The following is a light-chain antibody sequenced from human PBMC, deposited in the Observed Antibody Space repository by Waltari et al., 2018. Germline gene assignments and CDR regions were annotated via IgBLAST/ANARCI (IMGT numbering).Light chain of an antibody. CDR3: CSYGGSYTS. Sequence: QSALTQPRSVSGSPGQSVTISCTGTSSDVGGYDYVSWYQQHPGKAPKLMIYDVSKRPSGVPDRFSGSKSGPTASLTISGRQAADEADYYCCSYGGSYTSFGGGTKLTVL. CDR1: SSDVGGYDY. CDR2: DVS. V-gene: IGLV2-11*01. J-gene: IGLJ3*02.